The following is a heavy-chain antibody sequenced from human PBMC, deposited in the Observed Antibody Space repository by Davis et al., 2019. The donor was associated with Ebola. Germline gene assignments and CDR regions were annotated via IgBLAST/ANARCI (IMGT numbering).Heavy chain of an antibody. CDR1: GYTFTGYY. CDR3: ARSYYDFWSGYCTWFDP. CDR2: MNPNSGNT. D-gene: IGHD3-3*01. J-gene: IGHJ5*02. V-gene: IGHV1-8*03. Sequence: ASVKVSCKASGYTFTGYYMHWVRQAPGQGLEWMGWMNPNSGNTGYAQKFQGRVTITRNTSISTAYMELSSLRSEDTAVYYCARSYYDFWSGYCTWFDPWGQGTLVTVSS.